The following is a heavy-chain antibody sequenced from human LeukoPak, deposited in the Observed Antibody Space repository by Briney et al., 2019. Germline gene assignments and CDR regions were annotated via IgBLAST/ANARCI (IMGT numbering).Heavy chain of an antibody. CDR1: GYTFTTNA. V-gene: IGHV7-4-1*02. CDR3: ARRGYSYGYYWFDP. J-gene: IGHJ5*02. CDR2: INTNTGNP. Sequence: ASVKVSCKASGYTFTTNAMNWVRQAPGQGLEWMGWINTNTGNPTYAQGFTGRFVFSLDTSVSTAYLQISSLKAEDTAVYYCARRGYSYGYYWFDPWGQGTLVTVSS. D-gene: IGHD5-18*01.